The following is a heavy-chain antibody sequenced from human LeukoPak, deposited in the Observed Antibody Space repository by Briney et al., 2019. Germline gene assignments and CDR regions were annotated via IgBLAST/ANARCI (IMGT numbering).Heavy chain of an antibody. CDR3: AKTTLKDYYYYYYMDV. V-gene: IGHV3-30*02. D-gene: IGHD1-1*01. CDR2: IRYDGSNK. CDR1: GFTFSSYG. Sequence: PGGSLRLSCAASGFTFSSYGMHWVRQAPGKGLEWVAFIRYDGSNKYYADSVKGRFTISRDNSKNTLYLQMNSLRAEDTAVYYCAKTTLKDYYYYYYMDVWGKGTTVTVSS. J-gene: IGHJ6*03.